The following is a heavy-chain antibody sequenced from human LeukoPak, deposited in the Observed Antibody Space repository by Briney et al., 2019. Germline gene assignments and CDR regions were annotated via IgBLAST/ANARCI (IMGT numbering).Heavy chain of an antibody. CDR1: GFTFSSYW. D-gene: IGHD3-10*01. J-gene: IGHJ3*02. Sequence: LAGGSLRLSCAASGFTFSSYWMSWVRQAPGKGLEWVANIKQDGSEKYYVDSVKGRFTISRDNAKNSLYLQMNSLRAEDTAVYYCARDKSGGYYGSGSYGIIWGQGTMVTVSS. V-gene: IGHV3-7*01. CDR2: IKQDGSEK. CDR3: ARDKSGGYYGSGSYGII.